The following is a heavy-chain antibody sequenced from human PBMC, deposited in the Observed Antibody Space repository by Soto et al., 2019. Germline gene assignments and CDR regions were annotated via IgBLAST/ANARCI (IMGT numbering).Heavy chain of an antibody. CDR1: GFTISTYA. CDR2: VTGSGSQI. Sequence: GGSLRLSCAASGFTISTYAMTWVRQAPGKGLECVPGVTGSGSQIYYADSVKGRFTISKENSKNTLYLQLSSLREEDTALYYCAKDAVYRDGLWLMDTWGQGTLVTV. V-gene: IGHV3-23*01. J-gene: IGHJ5*02. CDR3: AKDAVYRDGLWLMDT. D-gene: IGHD2-2*03.